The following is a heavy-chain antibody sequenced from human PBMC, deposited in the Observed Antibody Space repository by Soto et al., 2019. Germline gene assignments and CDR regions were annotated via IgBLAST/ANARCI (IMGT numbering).Heavy chain of an antibody. CDR3: ARSVAVPGAHIDY. CDR2: VYYTGST. V-gene: IGHV4-61*01. CDR1: GGSVSSRNYW. Sequence: SETLSLTCSVSGGSVSSRNYWWTWIRQSPGKGLEWLGYVYYTGSTNYSPSLRSRVSISVDTSKNEFSLRLSSVTAADTAVYFCARSVAVPGAHIDYWGQGTQVTVSS. D-gene: IGHD6-19*01. J-gene: IGHJ4*02.